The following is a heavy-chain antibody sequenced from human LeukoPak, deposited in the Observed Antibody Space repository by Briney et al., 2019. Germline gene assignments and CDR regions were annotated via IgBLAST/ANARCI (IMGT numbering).Heavy chain of an antibody. CDR1: GFTFSSYG. CDR3: AKDLHYGSGSYYKNAAYYYYGMDV. J-gene: IGHJ6*04. D-gene: IGHD3-10*01. Sequence: GSLRLSCAASGFTFSSYGMHWVRQAPGKGLEWVAVTSYDGSNKYYADSVKGRFTISRVNSKNTLYLQMNSLRAEDTAVYYCAKDLHYGSGSYYKNAAYYYYGMDVWGKGTTVTVSS. V-gene: IGHV3-30*18. CDR2: TSYDGSNK.